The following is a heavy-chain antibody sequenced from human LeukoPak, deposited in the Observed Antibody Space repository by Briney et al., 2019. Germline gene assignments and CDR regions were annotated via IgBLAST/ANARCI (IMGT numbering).Heavy chain of an antibody. Sequence: PGGSLRLSCAASGFTFSSYWMHCVRQAPGKGLVWVSRIHSDGSSTNYADSVKGRFTISRDDGKNTLYLHMNSLRDDDTAFYYGATGKRYAFDYWGQGILVTVSS. CDR2: IHSDGSST. D-gene: IGHD3-9*01. J-gene: IGHJ4*02. CDR1: GFTFSSYW. V-gene: IGHV3-74*01. CDR3: ATGKRYAFDY.